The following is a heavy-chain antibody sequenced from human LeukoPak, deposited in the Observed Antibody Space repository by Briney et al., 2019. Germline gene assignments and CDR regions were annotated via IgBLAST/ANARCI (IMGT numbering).Heavy chain of an antibody. CDR1: GGTFSSYA. CDR2: IIPILGIA. D-gene: IGHD2-2*01. CDR3: ARGGALTRNFDY. Sequence: GASVKVSCKASGGTFSSYAISWVRQAPGQGLEWMGRIIPILGIANYAQKFQGRVTITADTSTSTAYMELRSLRSDDTAVYYCARGGALTRNFDYWGQGTLVTVSS. V-gene: IGHV1-69*04. J-gene: IGHJ4*02.